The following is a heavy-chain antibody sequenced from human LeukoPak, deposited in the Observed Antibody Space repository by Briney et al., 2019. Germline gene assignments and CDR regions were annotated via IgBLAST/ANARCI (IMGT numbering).Heavy chain of an antibody. J-gene: IGHJ3*01. CDR3: AKLFHL. CDR2: MSGSGGST. CDR1: GFTFSIYG. Sequence: GGTLRLSCAASGFTFSIYGMSWVRQAPGRGLEWVSAMSGSGGSTYYADSVKGRFTISRDNSKNTLYLQMNSLRAEDTALYYCAKLFHLWGQGTMVTVSS. V-gene: IGHV3-23*01.